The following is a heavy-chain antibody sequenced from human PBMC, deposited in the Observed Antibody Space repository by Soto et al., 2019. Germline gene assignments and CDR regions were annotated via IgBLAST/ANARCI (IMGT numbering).Heavy chain of an antibody. CDR1: GGSISSYY. V-gene: IGHV4-59*01. D-gene: IGHD3-10*01. CDR3: AREGFEVRGAYFDY. J-gene: IGHJ4*02. CDR2: IYYSGST. Sequence: SETLSLTCTVSGGSISSYYWSWIRQPPGKGLEWIGYIYYSGSTNYNPSLKSRVTISVDTSKNQFSLKLSSVTAADTAVYYCAREGFEVRGAYFDYWGQGTLVTVSS.